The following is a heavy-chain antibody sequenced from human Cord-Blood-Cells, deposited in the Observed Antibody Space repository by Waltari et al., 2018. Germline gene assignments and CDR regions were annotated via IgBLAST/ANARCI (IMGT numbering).Heavy chain of an antibody. Sequence: EVQLVETGGGLIQPGGSLRLSCAASGFTVSSNYMSWVRQAPGKGLGLVSVSYSGCSTYYAYAVKGRFTISRDNSKNTLYLQMNSLRAEDTAVYYWASCGGDCHWLLYFQHWGQGTLVTVSS. V-gene: IGHV3-53*02. CDR1: GFTVSSNY. CDR3: ASCGGDCHWLLYFQH. CDR2: SYSGCST. D-gene: IGHD2-21*01. J-gene: IGHJ1*01.